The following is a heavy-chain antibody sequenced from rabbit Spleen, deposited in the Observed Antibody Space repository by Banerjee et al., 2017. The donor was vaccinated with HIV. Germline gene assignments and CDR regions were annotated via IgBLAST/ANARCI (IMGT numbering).Heavy chain of an antibody. D-gene: IGHD1-1*01. CDR3: ARDLVGVIGWNFYL. J-gene: IGHJ4*01. Sequence: QEQLEESGGDLVKPEGSLTLTCTASGFSFSSSGWICWVRQAPGKGLEWIGCINAATGKPVYATWAKGRFTISRPSSTTVTLRMTSLTAADRATYFCARDLVGVIGWNFYLWGPGTLVTVS. CDR2: INAATGKP. V-gene: IGHV1S45*01. CDR1: GFSFSSSGW.